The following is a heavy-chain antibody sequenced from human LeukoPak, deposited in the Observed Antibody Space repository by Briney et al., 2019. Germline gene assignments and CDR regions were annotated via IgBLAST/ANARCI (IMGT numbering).Heavy chain of an antibody. CDR3: ARGRHYYDSSGYHYNY. CDR2: INHSGST. Sequence: SETLSLTCAVYGASFSAYYWSWIRQPPGKGLEWIGEINHSGSTNYNPSLKSRVTISVDTSKNQFSLKLSSVTAADTAVYYCARGRHYYDSSGYHYNYWGQGTLVTVSS. V-gene: IGHV4-34*01. J-gene: IGHJ4*02. D-gene: IGHD3-22*01. CDR1: GASFSAYY.